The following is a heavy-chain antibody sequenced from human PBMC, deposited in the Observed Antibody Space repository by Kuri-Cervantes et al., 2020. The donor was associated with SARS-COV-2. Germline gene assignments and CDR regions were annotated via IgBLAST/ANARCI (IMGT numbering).Heavy chain of an antibody. CDR3: VKVGLSFDY. J-gene: IGHJ4*02. V-gene: IGHV3-23*01. D-gene: IGHD2/OR15-2a*01. CDR2: ISGSGVGT. Sequence: GESLKISCAASGFTFSSFAMSWVRQAPGKGLEWVSSISGSGVGTYYADSVKGRFTISRDNSKNTQYLQMNSLRAEDSARYYCVKVGLSFDYWGQGTLVTVSS. CDR1: GFTFSSFA.